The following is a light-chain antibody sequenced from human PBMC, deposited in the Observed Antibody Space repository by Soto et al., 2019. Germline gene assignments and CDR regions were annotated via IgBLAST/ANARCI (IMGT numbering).Light chain of an antibody. Sequence: QSALTQPASVSGSPGQSITISCSGTSRDIGAYNLVSWYQQHPGKAPKLMIYEGSKRPSGVSNRFSGSKSGNTASLTISGLQAEDEADYYCCSYAGSSTSHVVFGGGTKVTVL. V-gene: IGLV2-23*01. CDR2: EGS. J-gene: IGLJ2*01. CDR1: SRDIGAYNL. CDR3: CSYAGSSTSHVV.